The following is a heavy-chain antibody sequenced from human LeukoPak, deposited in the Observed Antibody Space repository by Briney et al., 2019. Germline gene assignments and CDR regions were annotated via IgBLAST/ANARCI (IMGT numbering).Heavy chain of an antibody. Sequence: ASVKVSCKSSGYTSSNYGISWMRQAPGQGLEWMGWISTHNGNTNYAQKFQGRVNMTTDKSTSTAYMELRSLTSDDTAVYYCARDVPGSIGTTARFDPWGQGTLVTVSS. J-gene: IGHJ5*02. CDR2: ISTHNGNT. CDR1: GYTSSNYG. CDR3: ARDVPGSIGTTARFDP. V-gene: IGHV1-18*01. D-gene: IGHD1-1*01.